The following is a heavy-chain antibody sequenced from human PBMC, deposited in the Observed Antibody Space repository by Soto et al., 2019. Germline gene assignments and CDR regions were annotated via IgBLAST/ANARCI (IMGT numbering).Heavy chain of an antibody. J-gene: IGHJ6*02. CDR2: IHHSGST. D-gene: IGHD1-26*01. CDR1: GVSIRSDNW. CDR3: VRTPYAYYASDV. Sequence: QVQLQESGPGLVRPSGTLSLTCAVSGVSIRSDNWWSWVRQSPGKGLEWIGEIHHSGSTNFNPSPKSRVIISRDTSNNHLSPWLTSVTAADAALYACVRTPYAYYASDVWGQGTAVTVSS. V-gene: IGHV4-4*02.